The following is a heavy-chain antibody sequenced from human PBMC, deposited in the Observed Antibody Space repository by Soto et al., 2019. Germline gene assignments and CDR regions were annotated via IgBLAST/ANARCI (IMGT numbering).Heavy chain of an antibody. J-gene: IGHJ4*02. V-gene: IGHV4-59*01. CDR3: ARAPTYGDTVDY. Sequence: PSETLSLTCTVSGGSISSYYWSWIRQPPGKGLEWIGYIYYSGSTNYNPSLKSRVTISVDTSKNQFSLKLSSVTAADTAVYYCARAPTYGDTVDYWGQGTLVTVSS. CDR2: IYYSGST. D-gene: IGHD4-17*01. CDR1: GGSISSYY.